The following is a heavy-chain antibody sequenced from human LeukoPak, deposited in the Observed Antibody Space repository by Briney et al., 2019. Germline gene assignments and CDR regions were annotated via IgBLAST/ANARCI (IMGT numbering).Heavy chain of an antibody. J-gene: IGHJ4*02. Sequence: SETLSLTCTVSGGSINDFYWSWIRQPPGKGQEWIGYIHYIGSTTFNPSLQSRVTISLDTSKNQFSLKLNSVTAADTAVYYCAGLYYAGSGTNDYWGQGILVTVSS. CDR2: IHYIGST. CDR3: AGLYYAGSGTNDY. D-gene: IGHD3-10*01. V-gene: IGHV4-59*08. CDR1: GGSINDFY.